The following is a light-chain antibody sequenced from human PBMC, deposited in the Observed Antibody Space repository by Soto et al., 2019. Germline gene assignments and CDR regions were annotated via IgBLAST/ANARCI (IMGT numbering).Light chain of an antibody. CDR2: KAS. V-gene: IGKV1-5*03. CDR1: QNINTW. J-gene: IGKJ1*01. CDR3: QQYYSKSGT. Sequence: DIQMTQSPSTLSASVGDRVTITCRASQNINTWLAWYQQKPGKAPNLLIYKASSLESGVPPRFSGSGSGTEFTLIISSLQPDDFATDYCQQYYSKSGTFGQGTKVEIK.